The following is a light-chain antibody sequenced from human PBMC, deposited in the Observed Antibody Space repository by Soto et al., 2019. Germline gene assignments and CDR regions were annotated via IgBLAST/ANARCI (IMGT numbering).Light chain of an antibody. CDR3: QQYNSYSPLT. Sequence: DIEITQSPSTLSASVGDRVTITCRASQSISSWLAWYQQKPGKATKLMIYDASSLESGVPSRFSGSGSGTDFTLTISSLQPDDFATYYCQQYNSYSPLTFSGGTKVDIK. V-gene: IGKV1-5*01. CDR2: DAS. CDR1: QSISSW. J-gene: IGKJ4*01.